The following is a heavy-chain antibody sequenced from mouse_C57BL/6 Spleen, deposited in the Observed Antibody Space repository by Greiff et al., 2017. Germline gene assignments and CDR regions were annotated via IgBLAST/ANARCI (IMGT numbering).Heavy chain of an antibody. D-gene: IGHD1-1*01. Sequence: EVQLQQSGPELVKPGASVKIPCKASGYTFTDYNMDWVKQSHGKSLEWIGDINPNNGGTIYNQKFKGKATLTVDKSSSTAYMELRSLTSEDTAVYYCARKGPIYYYGSSYTWYFDVWGTGTTVTVSS. CDR2: INPNNGGT. CDR1: GYTFTDYN. CDR3: ARKGPIYYYGSSYTWYFDV. J-gene: IGHJ1*03. V-gene: IGHV1-18*01.